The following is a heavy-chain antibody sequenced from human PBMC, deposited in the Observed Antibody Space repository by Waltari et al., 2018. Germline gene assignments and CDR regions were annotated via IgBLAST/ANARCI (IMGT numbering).Heavy chain of an antibody. J-gene: IGHJ6*02. CDR2: IGSSSSFM. D-gene: IGHD6-19*01. V-gene: IGHV3-21*02. Sequence: EVQLVESGGGLVKPGGSLGLSGAASGFMFSDYATTWVRQAPGKGLEWVSSIGSSSSFMDYADSVRGRFTVSRDNAKNTLYLQMDTLRAEDTAVYYCAREGAEQWVVEDYGMDVWGQGTTVTVS. CDR3: AREGAEQWVVEDYGMDV. CDR1: GFMFSDYA.